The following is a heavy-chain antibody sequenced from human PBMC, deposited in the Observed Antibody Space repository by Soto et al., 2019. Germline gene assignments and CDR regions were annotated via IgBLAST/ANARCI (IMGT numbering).Heavy chain of an antibody. CDR3: ASGAGS. Sequence: TSETLSLTCAVYGGSFSGYYWSWIRQPPGKGLEWIGEINHSGSTNYNPSLKSRVTISVDTSKNQFSLKLSSVTAADTAVYYCASGAGSWGQGTLITVSS. V-gene: IGHV4-34*01. J-gene: IGHJ5*02. CDR2: INHSGST. CDR1: GGSFSGYY.